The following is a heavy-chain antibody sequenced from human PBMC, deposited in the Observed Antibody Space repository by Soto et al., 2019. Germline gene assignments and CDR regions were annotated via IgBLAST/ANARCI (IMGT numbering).Heavy chain of an antibody. CDR2: INPRGLTK. CDR1: GYSFDAYI. V-gene: IGHV3-48*01. Sequence: VHLVESGGALVQPGGSLRLSCAASGYSFDAYIMNWVRQAPGKGLEWVSSINPRGLTKFYADSVRGRFTISRDDASRSLFLQMNNLRAEDTAVDYCATWYGNHYFGLDVWGRGTTVTVSS. D-gene: IGHD6-13*01. CDR3: ATWYGNHYFGLDV. J-gene: IGHJ6*02.